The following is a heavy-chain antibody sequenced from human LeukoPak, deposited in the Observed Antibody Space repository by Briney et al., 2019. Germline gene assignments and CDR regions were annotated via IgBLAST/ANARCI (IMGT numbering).Heavy chain of an antibody. CDR2: IYHSGST. Sequence: SETLSLTCTVSGYSISSGYYWGWIRQPPGKGLEWIGSIYHSGSTYYNPSLKSRVTISVDTSKNQFSLKLSSVTAADTAVYYCARDRGYSSGWYHYWGQGTLVTVSS. CDR1: GYSISSGYY. D-gene: IGHD6-19*01. J-gene: IGHJ4*02. CDR3: ARDRGYSSGWYHY. V-gene: IGHV4-38-2*02.